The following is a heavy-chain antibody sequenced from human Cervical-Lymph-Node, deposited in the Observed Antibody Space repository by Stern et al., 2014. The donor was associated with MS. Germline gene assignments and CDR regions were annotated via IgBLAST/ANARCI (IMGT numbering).Heavy chain of an antibody. V-gene: IGHV5-51*01. J-gene: IGHJ4*02. Sequence: EVQLLESGAEVRKPGESLKISCKGSGYTFTDYWIVWVRHMPEKGLEWMGIMHPGDSDTRYSPSFQGQVTISADKSINTVFLQWRSLKSSDTALYFCARGREYAYTTLDFWGQGTPVIVSS. CDR3: ARGREYAYTTLDF. CDR1: GYTFTDYW. CDR2: MHPGDSDT. D-gene: IGHD1-26*01.